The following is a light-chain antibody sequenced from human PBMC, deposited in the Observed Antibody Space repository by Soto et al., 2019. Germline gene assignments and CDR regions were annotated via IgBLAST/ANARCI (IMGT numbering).Light chain of an antibody. CDR3: KSYTTSRTYV. CDR1: SSNVGGYDS. Sequence: QSVLTQPASVSGSPGQSITISCTGTSSNVGGYDSVSWYQHHPGKAPKLMIYDVSNRSSGVSSRFSGSKFDNTASLTISGLKYEDEADYYCKSYTTSRTYVFGTGTKVXVL. J-gene: IGLJ1*01. CDR2: DVS. V-gene: IGLV2-14*03.